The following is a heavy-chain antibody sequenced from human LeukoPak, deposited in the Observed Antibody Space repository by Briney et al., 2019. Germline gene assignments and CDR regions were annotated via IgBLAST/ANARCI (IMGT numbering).Heavy chain of an antibody. CDR2: ISSSSSYI. D-gene: IGHD3-22*01. CDR1: GFTFSSYS. CDR3: ARSLSITMIDY. Sequence: GGSLRLSCAASGFTFSSYSMTWVRQAPGKGLEWVSSISSSSSYIYYADSVKGRFTISRDNAKNSLYLQMNSLRAEDTAVYYCARSLSITMIDYWGQGTQVTVSS. V-gene: IGHV3-21*01. J-gene: IGHJ4*02.